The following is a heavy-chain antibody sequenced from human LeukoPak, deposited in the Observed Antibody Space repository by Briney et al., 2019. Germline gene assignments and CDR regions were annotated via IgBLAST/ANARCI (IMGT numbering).Heavy chain of an antibody. CDR2: ISYDGSKK. J-gene: IGHJ4*02. V-gene: IGHV3-30*18. CDR1: GFTFSSYG. Sequence: GRSLRLSCAASGFTFSSYGMHWVRQAPGKGLEWVAVISYDGSKKYYADSVKGRFTISRDNSKNTLYLQMNSLRAEDTAVYYCAKGNFVGAQDYWGQGTLVTVSS. D-gene: IGHD1-26*01. CDR3: AKGNFVGAQDY.